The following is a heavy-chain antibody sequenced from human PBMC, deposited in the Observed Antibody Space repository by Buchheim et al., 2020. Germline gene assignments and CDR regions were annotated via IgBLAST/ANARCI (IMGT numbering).Heavy chain of an antibody. Sequence: QVQLQQWGAGLLKPSETLSLTCAVYGGSFSGYYWSWIRQPPGKGLEWIGEINHSGSTNYNPSLKSRVTISVDTSKNQFSLKLSSVTAADTAVYYCARGRYCSSTSCSRVYYYYYYGMDVWGQGTT. CDR3: ARGRYCSSTSCSRVYYYYYYGMDV. J-gene: IGHJ6*02. CDR1: GGSFSGYY. D-gene: IGHD2-2*01. CDR2: INHSGST. V-gene: IGHV4-34*01.